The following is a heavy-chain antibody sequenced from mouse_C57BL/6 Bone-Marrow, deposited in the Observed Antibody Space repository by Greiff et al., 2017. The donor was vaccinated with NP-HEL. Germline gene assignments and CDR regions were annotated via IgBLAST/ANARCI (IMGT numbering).Heavy chain of an antibody. CDR3: ARSRDGYYVFAY. V-gene: IGHV1-50*01. Sequence: QVQLQQPGAELVKPGASVKLSCKASGYTFTSYWMQWVNQRPGQGLEWIGEIDPSDSYTNYNQKFKGKATLTVDTSSSIAYMQLSSLTSEDSAVYYCARSRDGYYVFAYWGQGTLVTVSA. J-gene: IGHJ3*01. CDR1: GYTFTSYW. D-gene: IGHD2-3*01. CDR2: IDPSDSYT.